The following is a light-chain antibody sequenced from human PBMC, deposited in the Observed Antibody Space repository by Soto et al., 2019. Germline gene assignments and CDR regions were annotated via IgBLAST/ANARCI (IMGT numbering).Light chain of an antibody. CDR1: QSINSW. J-gene: IGKJ1*01. V-gene: IGKV1-5*01. Sequence: DIQMTQSPSTLSASVGDRVTITCRASQSINSWVAWFQPKPGKAPKVLIYDASTLESGVPSRFSGSGSGTEFTLTIDSLQPDDVATYYCQRYNAFSQTFGQGTKVEI. CDR3: QRYNAFSQT. CDR2: DAS.